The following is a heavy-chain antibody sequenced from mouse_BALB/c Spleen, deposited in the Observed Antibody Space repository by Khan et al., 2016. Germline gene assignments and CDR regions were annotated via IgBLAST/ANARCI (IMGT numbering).Heavy chain of an antibody. CDR1: GYTFTNYG. CDR2: INTYSGEP. J-gene: IGHJ2*01. Sequence: QIQLVQSGPELKKPGETVKVSCKASGYTFTNYGMNWVKQAPGKGLKWMGWINTYSGEPTYADDFKGRFAFSLETSASTAYLQINNLKNEDMATSFCAKGEMEDYEYYLDYWGQGTILTVSA. CDR3: AKGEMEDYEYYLDY. V-gene: IGHV9-1*02. D-gene: IGHD2-4*01.